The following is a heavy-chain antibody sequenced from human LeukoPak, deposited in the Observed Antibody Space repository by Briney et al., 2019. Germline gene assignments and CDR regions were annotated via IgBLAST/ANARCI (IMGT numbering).Heavy chain of an antibody. Sequence: QPGGSLRLSCAASGFTFSSYWMSWVRQAPGKGLEWVANIRQDGSEKYYVDSVKGRFTISRDNAKNSLYLQMNSLRAEDTAVYYCARDSVASSSLGSYYYYYMDVWGKGTTVTVSS. CDR1: GFTFSSYW. CDR2: IRQDGSEK. CDR3: ARDSVASSSLGSYYYYYMDV. V-gene: IGHV3-7*01. D-gene: IGHD6-6*01. J-gene: IGHJ6*03.